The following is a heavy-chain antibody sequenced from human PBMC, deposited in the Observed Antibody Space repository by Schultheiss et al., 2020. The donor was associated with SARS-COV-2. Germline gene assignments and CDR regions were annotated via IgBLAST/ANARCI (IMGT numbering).Heavy chain of an antibody. J-gene: IGHJ2*01. CDR2: IRPGGDEK. CDR3: ARGLHTAMVYWYFDL. Sequence: GGSLRLSCAASGFTFSSYGMHWVRQAPGKGLEWVANIRPGGDEKYYVDSVKGRFTISRDNAKNSLYLQMNSLRAEDTAVYYCARGLHTAMVYWYFDLWGRGTLVTVSS. V-gene: IGHV3-7*01. D-gene: IGHD5-18*01. CDR1: GFTFSSYG.